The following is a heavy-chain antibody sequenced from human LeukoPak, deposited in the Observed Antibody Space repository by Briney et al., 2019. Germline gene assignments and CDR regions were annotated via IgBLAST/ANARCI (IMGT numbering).Heavy chain of an antibody. V-gene: IGHV3-30*18. CDR3: AKEVHQSGSGTHLCYFEFDS. J-gene: IGHJ4*02. CDR1: GFSFRTYG. CDR2: ISNVGSGK. D-gene: IGHD1-26*01. Sequence: GGSLRLSCVGSGFSFRTYGMSWVRQAPGKGLEWVSVISNVGSGKNYIDSVQGRFTISRDNSKNTLSLEMNRLRAEDTAVYFCAKEVHQSGSGTHLCYFEFDSWRQGTLVTV.